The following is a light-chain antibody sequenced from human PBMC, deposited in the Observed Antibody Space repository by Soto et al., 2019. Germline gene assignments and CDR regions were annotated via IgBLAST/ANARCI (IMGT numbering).Light chain of an antibody. Sequence: QSALAQPASVSLSPGQSITISCTGTSGDIGSYNRVSLYQQHPGKAPKLIIYEVTDRPSGVSNRFSGSKSGNTASLTISGLQAEDEAEYYCSSYTNINTRACVFGTGTKVTVL. CDR2: EVT. CDR1: SGDIGSYNR. J-gene: IGLJ1*01. CDR3: SSYTNINTRACV. V-gene: IGLV2-14*01.